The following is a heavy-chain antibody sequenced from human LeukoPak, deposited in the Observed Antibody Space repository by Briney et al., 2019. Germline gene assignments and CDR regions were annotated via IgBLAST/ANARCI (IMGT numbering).Heavy chain of an antibody. J-gene: IGHJ4*02. D-gene: IGHD6-13*01. Sequence: SETLSLTCTVSGGSISSGGYYWSWIRQPPGKGLEWIGYIYHSGSTYYNPSLKSRVTISVDRSKNQFSLKLSSVTAADTAVYYCATLPSGIAAAHGIFDYWGQGTLVTVSS. CDR2: IYHSGST. CDR3: ATLPSGIAAAHGIFDY. V-gene: IGHV4-30-2*01. CDR1: GGSISSGGYY.